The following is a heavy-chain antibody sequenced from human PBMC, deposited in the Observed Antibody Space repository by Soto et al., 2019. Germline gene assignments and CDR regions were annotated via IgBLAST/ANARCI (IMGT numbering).Heavy chain of an antibody. Sequence: EVQLVETGGGLIQPGGSLRLSCSVSGFTVNTYYMNWVRQAPGKGLEWVSVIYTGGTTYYADSVKGRFTISRDNSENTLYLQMNSLRAEDTAVYYCARAFHHHSGAWYFFDHWGQGTLVTASS. CDR1: GFTVNTYY. CDR3: ARAFHHHSGAWYFFDH. V-gene: IGHV3-53*02. CDR2: IYTGGTT. D-gene: IGHD6-19*01. J-gene: IGHJ4*02.